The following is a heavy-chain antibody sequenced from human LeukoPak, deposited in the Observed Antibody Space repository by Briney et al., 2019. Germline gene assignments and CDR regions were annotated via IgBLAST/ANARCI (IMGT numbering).Heavy chain of an antibody. V-gene: IGHV1-2*02. J-gene: IGHJ4*02. CDR2: ISPNSGVT. D-gene: IGHD5-18*01. Sequence: ASVKLSCKASGYTFTAYYINWVRQAPGQGLEWMGWISPNSGVTNYAQKFQGRVTMTRDTSINTAYMELSSLTSDDTAVYYCARGGGYTYGYLGYWGQGTLVT. CDR1: GYTFTAYY. CDR3: ARGGGYTYGYLGY.